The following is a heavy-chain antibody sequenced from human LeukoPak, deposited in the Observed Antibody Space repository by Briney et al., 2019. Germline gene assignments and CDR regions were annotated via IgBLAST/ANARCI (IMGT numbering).Heavy chain of an antibody. V-gene: IGHV4-4*07. CDR1: GGSISSYY. CDR3: ARDGSSSWYRHHFAY. D-gene: IGHD6-13*01. J-gene: IGHJ4*02. CDR2: IYTSGST. Sequence: PSETLSLTCTVSGGSISSYYWSWIRQPAGKGLEWIGRIYTSGSTNYNPSLKSRVTMSVDTSKNQFSLKLSSVTAADTAVYYCARDGSSSWYRHHFAYWGQGTLVPVSS.